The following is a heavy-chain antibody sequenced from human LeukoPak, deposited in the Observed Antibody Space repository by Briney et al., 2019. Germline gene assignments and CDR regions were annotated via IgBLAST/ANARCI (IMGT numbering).Heavy chain of an antibody. CDR3: ASSYYYGSGSRNWFDP. V-gene: IGHV4-4*07. CDR2: IYTSGST. Sequence: SETLSLTCTVSGGSISFYYWSWIRQPAGKGLEWIGRIYTSGSTNYNPSLKSRVTMSVDTSKNQFSLKLSSVTAADTAVYYCASSYYYGSGSRNWFDPWGQGTLVTVSS. D-gene: IGHD3-10*01. J-gene: IGHJ5*02. CDR1: GGSISFYY.